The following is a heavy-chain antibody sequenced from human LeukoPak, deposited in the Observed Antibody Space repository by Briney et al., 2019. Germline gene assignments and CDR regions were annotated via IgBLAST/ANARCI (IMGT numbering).Heavy chain of an antibody. D-gene: IGHD2-2*01. CDR3: AHGTMYQLDY. J-gene: IGHJ4*02. CDR2: ISSSGSTM. V-gene: IGHV3-48*03. CDR1: GFTFSSYE. Sequence: GGSLRLSCAASGFTFSSYEMNWVRQAPGKGLEWVSYISSSGSTMYYADSVKGRFTISRDNSKNTLYLQMNSLRAEDTAVYYCAHGTMYQLDYWGQGTLVTVSS.